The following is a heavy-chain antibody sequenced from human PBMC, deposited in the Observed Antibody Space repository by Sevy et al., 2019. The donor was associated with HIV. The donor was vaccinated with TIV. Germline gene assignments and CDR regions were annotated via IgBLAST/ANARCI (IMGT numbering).Heavy chain of an antibody. V-gene: IGHV3-15*07. Sequence: GGSLRLSCAASDFTFSNAWMSWVRQAPGKGLEWVGRIRSNTDGGTTDYAAPLKGRFTISRDDSKNTLYLQMNILKSADTAVYYCTTDREYGDYKGGFDYWGQGTLVTVSS. J-gene: IGHJ4*02. CDR1: DFTFSNAW. D-gene: IGHD4-17*01. CDR2: IRSNTDGGTT. CDR3: TTDREYGDYKGGFDY.